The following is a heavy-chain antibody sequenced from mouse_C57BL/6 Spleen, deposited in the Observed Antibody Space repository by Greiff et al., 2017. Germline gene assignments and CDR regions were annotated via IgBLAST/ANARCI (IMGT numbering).Heavy chain of an antibody. Sequence: EVQLVESGGGLVKPGGSLKLSCAASGFTFSSYTMSWVRQTPEKRLEWVATISGGGGNTYYPDSVKGRFTISRDNAKNTLYLQMSSLRSEDTALYYCASLAHYAMDYWGQGTSVTVSS. V-gene: IGHV5-9*01. J-gene: IGHJ4*01. CDR2: ISGGGGNT. CDR1: GFTFSSYT. CDR3: ASLAHYAMDY.